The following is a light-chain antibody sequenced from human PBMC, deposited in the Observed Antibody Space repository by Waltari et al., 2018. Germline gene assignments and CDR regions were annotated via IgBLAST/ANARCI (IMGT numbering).Light chain of an antibody. CDR3: QQYDTLSPLT. J-gene: IGKJ4*01. CDR1: QDITNY. Sequence: DIQMTQSPSSLSASVGHRVTITCQASQDITNYLNWYQQKPGKAPKLLIYDASNLVTGVPSRFSGRGSGTDFTLTISRLQPEDIATYYCQQYDTLSPLTFGGGTKVEIK. CDR2: DAS. V-gene: IGKV1-33*01.